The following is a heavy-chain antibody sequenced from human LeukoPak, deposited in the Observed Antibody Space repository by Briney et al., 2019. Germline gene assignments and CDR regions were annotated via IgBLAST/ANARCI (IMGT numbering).Heavy chain of an antibody. CDR3: ASGRSGGDYYYMDV. J-gene: IGHJ6*03. Sequence: GGSLRLSCAASGFTFSTYSMDWVRQAPGEGLEWGSSNSRRVTYTYYADSVRGRFTIPRDNAKHSLYLQMNSLRAEDTAVYYCASGRSGGDYYYMDVWGKGTTVTV. CDR2: NSRRVTYT. CDR1: GFTFSTYS. D-gene: IGHD3-10*01. V-gene: IGHV3-21*01.